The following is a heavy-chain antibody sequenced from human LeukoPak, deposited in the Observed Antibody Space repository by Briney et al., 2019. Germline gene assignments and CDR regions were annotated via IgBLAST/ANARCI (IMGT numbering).Heavy chain of an antibody. CDR1: GDSISGYF. Sequence: PSETLSLTCTVSGDSISGYFWSWIRQPAGKGLEWIGRMHADGDSNYNPSLKSRITLSFDTPENQLSLTLTSVTAADTAVYFCARAPSGCGGTCAFDSWGQGTLVTVSS. J-gene: IGHJ5*01. V-gene: IGHV4-4*07. CDR3: ARAPSGCGGTCAFDS. D-gene: IGHD2-15*01. CDR2: MHADGDS.